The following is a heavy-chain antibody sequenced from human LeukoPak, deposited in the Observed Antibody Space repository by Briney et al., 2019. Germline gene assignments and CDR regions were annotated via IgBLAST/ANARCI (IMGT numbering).Heavy chain of an antibody. CDR3: ARVAYGDYDDY. CDR1: GGSFSAYY. V-gene: IGHV4-59*01. CDR2: VHYSGST. J-gene: IGHJ4*02. D-gene: IGHD4-17*01. Sequence: NPSETLSLTCAVYGGSFSAYYWSWIRQPPGKGLEWIGSVHYSGSTSYNPSLQSRVTMSVDTSKNQFSLKLTSVTATDTAVYYCARVAYGDYDDYWGQGTLVTVSS.